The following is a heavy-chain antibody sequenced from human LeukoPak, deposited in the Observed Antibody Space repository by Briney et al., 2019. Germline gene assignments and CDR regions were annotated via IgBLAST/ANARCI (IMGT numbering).Heavy chain of an antibody. J-gene: IGHJ4*02. Sequence: SETLSLTCAVYGGSFSGYYWSWIRQPPGKGLEWIGEINHSGNTNYNPSLKSRVTISVDTSKNQFSLKLSSVTAADMAVYYCARPRVGEARAPFDYWGQGTLVTVSS. D-gene: IGHD4-17*01. CDR3: ARPRVGEARAPFDY. V-gene: IGHV4-34*01. CDR2: INHSGNT. CDR1: GGSFSGYY.